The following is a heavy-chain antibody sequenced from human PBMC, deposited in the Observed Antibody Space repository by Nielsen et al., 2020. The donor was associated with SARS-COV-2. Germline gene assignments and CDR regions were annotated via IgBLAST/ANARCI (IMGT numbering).Heavy chain of an antibody. J-gene: IGHJ6*02. CDR3: AREGIAVAGSYYYSMDV. CDR1: GGSFSGYY. CDR2: INHSGST. V-gene: IGHV4-34*01. D-gene: IGHD6-19*01. Sequence: GSLRLSCAVYGGSFSGYYWSWIRQPPGKGLEWIGEINHSGSTNYNPSLKSRVTISVDTSKNQFSLKLSSVTAADTAVYYCAREGIAVAGSYYYSMDVWGQGTTVTVSS.